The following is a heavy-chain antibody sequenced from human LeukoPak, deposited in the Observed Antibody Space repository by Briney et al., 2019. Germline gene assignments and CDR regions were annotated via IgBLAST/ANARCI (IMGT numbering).Heavy chain of an antibody. CDR2: INPKNGGT. CDR3: ARDGYGGNSFDY. J-gene: IGHJ4*02. Sequence: ASVKVSCKAPGYTFPGHHIHWVRQAPGQGLEWMGWINPKNGGTNYAQKFQGRVTMTRDTSINTAFIELSRLNSDDTAVYFCARDGYGGNSFDYWGQGTLVTVSS. V-gene: IGHV1-2*02. CDR1: GYTFPGHH. D-gene: IGHD4-23*01.